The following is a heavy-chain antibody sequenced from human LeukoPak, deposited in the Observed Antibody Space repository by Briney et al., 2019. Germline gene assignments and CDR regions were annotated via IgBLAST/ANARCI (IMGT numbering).Heavy chain of an antibody. Sequence: GGSLRLSCAASGFTFSSYAMSWVRQAPGKGLEWVSAISGSGGSTYYADSVKGRFSISRDNSKNTLYLQMGSLRAEDMAVYYCARDSGSYFSNWFDPWGQGTLVTVSS. CDR3: ARDSGSYFSNWFDP. CDR1: GFTFSSYA. V-gene: IGHV3-23*01. D-gene: IGHD1-26*01. CDR2: ISGSGGST. J-gene: IGHJ5*02.